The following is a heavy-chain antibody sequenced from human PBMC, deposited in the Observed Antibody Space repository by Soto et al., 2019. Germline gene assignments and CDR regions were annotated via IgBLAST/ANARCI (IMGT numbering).Heavy chain of an antibody. V-gene: IGHV3-9*01. CDR3: ARDRLWFGELLLDY. D-gene: IGHD3-10*01. CDR2: IFWVGGGT. J-gene: IGHJ4*02. CDR1: GSTIDDYA. Sequence: EVQVVESGGGLVQPGGSLTLSCVVSGSTIDDYAMHWVRQVPGKGLEWVSGIFWVGGGTGYADSVKGRFTISRDRAKNSLYLQMNSLRAEDTAVYYCARDRLWFGELLLDYWGQGTLVTVSS.